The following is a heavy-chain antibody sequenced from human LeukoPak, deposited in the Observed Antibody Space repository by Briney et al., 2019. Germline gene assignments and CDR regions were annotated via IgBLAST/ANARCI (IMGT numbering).Heavy chain of an antibody. Sequence: GGSLRLSCAASGFTFSSYAMHWVRQAPGKGLEWVAVISYDGSNKYYADSVKGRFTISRDNSKNTLYLQMNSLRADDTAVYYCTRDPGYSGYDFDTFDYWGQGTLVTVSS. J-gene: IGHJ4*02. CDR1: GFTFSSYA. CDR2: ISYDGSNK. CDR3: TRDPGYSGYDFDTFDY. D-gene: IGHD5-12*01. V-gene: IGHV3-30-3*01.